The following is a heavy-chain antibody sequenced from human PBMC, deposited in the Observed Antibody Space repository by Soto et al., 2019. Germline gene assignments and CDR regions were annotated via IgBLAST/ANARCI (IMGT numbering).Heavy chain of an antibody. J-gene: IGHJ6*02. CDR3: ARGHGMDV. CDR2: ISYDGSYK. CDR1: GFTFSSYG. V-gene: IGHV3-30*03. Sequence: PGGSLRLSCAASGFTFSSYGMHWVRQAPGEGLEWVAVISYDGSYKYYADSVKGRFTISRDNSKNTLFLQMNSLRGEDTAVFYCARGHGMDVWGQGTTVTVSS.